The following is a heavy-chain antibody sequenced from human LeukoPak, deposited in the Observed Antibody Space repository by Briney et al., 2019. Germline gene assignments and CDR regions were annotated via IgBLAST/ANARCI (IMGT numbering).Heavy chain of an antibody. D-gene: IGHD3-10*01. J-gene: IGHJ4*02. CDR3: AGRSGSGTYR. CDR1: GFSCSNYW. V-gene: IGHV3-74*01. Sequence: GGSLRLSCAASGFSCSNYWMHWVRQAPGKGLVWVARINSDGSSTSYADSVKGRFTISRDNSKSTLYLQMNSLRAEDTAAYYCAGRSGSGTYRWGQGTLVTVSS. CDR2: INSDGSST.